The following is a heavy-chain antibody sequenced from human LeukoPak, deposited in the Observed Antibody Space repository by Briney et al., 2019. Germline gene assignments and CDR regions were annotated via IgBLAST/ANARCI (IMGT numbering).Heavy chain of an antibody. Sequence: SVKVSCKASGGTFSSYAISWVRQAPGQGLEWMGRIIPILGIANYAQKFQGRVTITADKSTSTAYMELSSLRSEDTAVYYCARGKITIFGVVELGDAFDIWGQGTMVTVSS. CDR3: ARGKITIFGVVELGDAFDI. J-gene: IGHJ3*02. CDR2: IIPILGIA. CDR1: GGTFSSYA. D-gene: IGHD3-3*01. V-gene: IGHV1-69*04.